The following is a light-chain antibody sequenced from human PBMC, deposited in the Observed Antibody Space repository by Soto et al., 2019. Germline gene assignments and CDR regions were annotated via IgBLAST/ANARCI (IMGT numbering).Light chain of an antibody. Sequence: QSALTQPASVSGSPEQSIAISCTGTSSDVGAHNYVSWYQQHPGKAPKLIIYDVSNRPSGVSTRFSAFKSGNTASLTISGLQAEDEADYYCSSYTYTSTLVIFGGGTKVTVL. CDR2: DVS. CDR3: SSYTYTSTLVI. CDR1: SSDVGAHNY. V-gene: IGLV2-14*03. J-gene: IGLJ2*01.